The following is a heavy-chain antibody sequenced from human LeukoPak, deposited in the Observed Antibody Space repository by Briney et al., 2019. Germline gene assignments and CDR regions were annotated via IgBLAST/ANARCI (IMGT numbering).Heavy chain of an antibody. CDR2: ISSSSRYI. CDR3: ARDYPTSGIVTIFDY. J-gene: IGHJ4*02. CDR1: GFSFSRYN. D-gene: IGHD1-1*01. Sequence: GGSLRLSCAASGFSFSRYNMNWVRQAPGKGLEWVSSISSSSRYINDADSVKGRFTISRDNAKNSLFLQMSSLRAEDTAVYYCARDYPTSGIVTIFDYWGQGTLVTVSS. V-gene: IGHV3-21*04.